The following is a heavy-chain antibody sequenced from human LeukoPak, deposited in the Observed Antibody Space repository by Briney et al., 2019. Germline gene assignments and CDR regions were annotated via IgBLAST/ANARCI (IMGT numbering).Heavy chain of an antibody. CDR1: GFTFSSYA. J-gene: IGHJ4*02. V-gene: IGHV3-64*01. Sequence: GGSLRLSCAASGFTFSSYAMHWVRQAPGKGLEYVSAISSNGGSTYYASSVKGRFTISRDNSKNTLYLQMGSLRAEDMAVYYCARDSEFVVVPAAIVGLGYFDYWGQGTLVTVSS. CDR3: ARDSEFVVVPAAIVGLGYFDY. CDR2: ISSNGGST. D-gene: IGHD2-2*01.